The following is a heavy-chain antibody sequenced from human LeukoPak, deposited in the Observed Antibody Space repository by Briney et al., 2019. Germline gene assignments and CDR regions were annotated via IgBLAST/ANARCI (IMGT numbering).Heavy chain of an antibody. V-gene: IGHV3-66*01. Sequence: GGSLRLSCAASGFTVSSNYMSWVRQAPGKGLEWVSVIYSGGSTYYADSVKGRFTISRDNSKNTLYLQMNSLRAEDTAAYYCARDKGSGSYWNYGMDVWGQGTTVTVSS. CDR1: GFTVSSNY. D-gene: IGHD3-10*01. J-gene: IGHJ6*02. CDR2: IYSGGST. CDR3: ARDKGSGSYWNYGMDV.